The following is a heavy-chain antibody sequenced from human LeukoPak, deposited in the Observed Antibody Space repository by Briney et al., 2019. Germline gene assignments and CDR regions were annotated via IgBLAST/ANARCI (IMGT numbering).Heavy chain of an antibody. CDR1: GFDFDNYW. D-gene: IGHD3-22*01. CDR3: AKNGGYYLNWFDY. J-gene: IGHJ4*02. CDR2: MNQDGSEQ. Sequence: GGSLRLSCAASGFDFDNYWMTWVRQVPGKGLEWVANMNQDGSEQYYVDSVKGRFTISRDNGKKSLYLQMNSLRAEDTAVYYCAKNGGYYLNWFDYWGQGTLVTVSS. V-gene: IGHV3-7*01.